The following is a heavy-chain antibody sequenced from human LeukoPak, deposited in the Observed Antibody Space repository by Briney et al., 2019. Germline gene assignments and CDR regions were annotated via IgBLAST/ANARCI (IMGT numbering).Heavy chain of an antibody. J-gene: IGHJ4*02. CDR1: GFTFSSYW. D-gene: IGHD2-2*01. V-gene: IGHV3-74*01. CDR2: INSDGSST. CDR3: AREIRVVPAAPDY. Sequence: PGGSLRLSCAASGFTFSSYWMHWVRQAPGKGLVWVSRINSDGSSTSYADSVKGRFTISRDNAKNTLYLQMNSLRAEDTAVYYCAREIRVVPAAPDYWGQGTLVTVSS.